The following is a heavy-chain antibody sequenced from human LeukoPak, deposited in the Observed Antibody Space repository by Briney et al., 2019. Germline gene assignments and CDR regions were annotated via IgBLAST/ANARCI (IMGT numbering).Heavy chain of an antibody. Sequence: PGGSLRLSCAASGFTFSTYDFHWVRQATGKGLEWVSSIGTVDNTYYIDSVKGRFFISRENAENSLYLQMNSLRAGDTAVYYCARKSDSLLVREGDCWGQGTLVTVSS. CDR3: ARKSDSLLVREGDC. J-gene: IGHJ4*02. D-gene: IGHD3-10*01. CDR1: GFTFSTYD. CDR2: IGTVDNT. V-gene: IGHV3-13*01.